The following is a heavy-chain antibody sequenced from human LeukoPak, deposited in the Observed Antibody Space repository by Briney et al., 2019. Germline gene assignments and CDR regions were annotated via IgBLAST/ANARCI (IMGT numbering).Heavy chain of an antibody. CDR2: ISSDGSNK. J-gene: IGHJ4*02. D-gene: IGHD6-19*01. Sequence: GWSLRLSCAASGFTFSSFVMHWVRQAPGKGLEWVAVISSDGSNKYYADSVRGRFTISRDNSKDTLYLQMNSLRNEDTAVYYCARDADNVAVSSNQFWWGQGTLVTVSS. CDR1: GFTFSSFV. CDR3: ARDADNVAVSSNQFW. V-gene: IGHV3-30*03.